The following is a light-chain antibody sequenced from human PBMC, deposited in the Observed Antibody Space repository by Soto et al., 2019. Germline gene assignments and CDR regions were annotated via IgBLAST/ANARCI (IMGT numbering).Light chain of an antibody. CDR1: QSISTY. J-gene: IGKJ5*01. CDR3: QQSYGTPIT. CDR2: VAS. V-gene: IGKV1-39*01. Sequence: DIQMTQAPSSLSAAVGDRSTITFRASQSISTYFNWYQQKPGKAPNLLIYVASSLQSEVPSRFSGSGSGTDFTLTITSLQPEDFATYYCQQSYGTPITFGQGTRLEIK.